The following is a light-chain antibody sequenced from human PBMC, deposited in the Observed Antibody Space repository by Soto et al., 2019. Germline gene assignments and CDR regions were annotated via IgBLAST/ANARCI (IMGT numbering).Light chain of an antibody. CDR2: QAS. V-gene: IGKV1-5*03. CDR3: QHCGASWT. CDR1: QSISTW. Sequence: DIQMTQSPSTLSASVGDRVTITCRASQSISTWLAWYQQKPGQAPKVLIYQASSLQSGVPSRFSGSGSGTEFTLTISSLQTYDSATYYCQHCGASWTFGQGTKVEIK. J-gene: IGKJ1*01.